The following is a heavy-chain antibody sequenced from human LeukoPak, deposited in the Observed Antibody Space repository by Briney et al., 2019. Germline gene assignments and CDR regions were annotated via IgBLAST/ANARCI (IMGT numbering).Heavy chain of an antibody. CDR2: IRSKAYGGTT. Sequence: GRSLRLSCTASEFTFGDYAMSWVSQAPGKGLEWVGFIRSKAYGGTTEYAASVKGRFTISRDDSKSIAYLQMNSLKTEDTAVYYCTRVVGGFGIVVVPAASRLYYYYYYMDVWGKGTTVTVSS. D-gene: IGHD2-2*01. CDR3: TRVVGGFGIVVVPAASRLYYYYYYMDV. J-gene: IGHJ6*03. CDR1: EFTFGDYA. V-gene: IGHV3-49*04.